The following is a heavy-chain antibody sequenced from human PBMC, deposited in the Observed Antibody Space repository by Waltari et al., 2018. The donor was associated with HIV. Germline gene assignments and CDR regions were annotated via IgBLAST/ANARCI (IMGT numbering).Heavy chain of an antibody. Sequence: QVQLVQSGAEVKKPGASVKVSCKASGYTFTGYYMHWGRQAPGQGLEWMGWINPNSGGTNYAQKFQGRVTMTRDTSITTAYMEVSRLRSDDTAVYYCARVPYYYDTSAYPDYWGQGTLVTVSS. D-gene: IGHD3-22*01. CDR2: INPNSGGT. J-gene: IGHJ4*02. CDR3: ARVPYYYDTSAYPDY. CDR1: GYTFTGYY. V-gene: IGHV1-2*02.